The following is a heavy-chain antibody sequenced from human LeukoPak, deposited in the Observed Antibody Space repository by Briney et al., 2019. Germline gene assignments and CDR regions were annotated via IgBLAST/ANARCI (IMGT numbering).Heavy chain of an antibody. D-gene: IGHD3-10*01. V-gene: IGHV3-23*01. J-gene: IGHJ4*02. Sequence: GGSLRLSCAASGFSFSTHGLTWVRQAPGKGLEWVSTISGTGGNAYYADSVKGRFTISRDNSKNTVSLEMSSLGLDDTAVYYCAKVHLRGVTDYWGQGTLVTVSS. CDR3: AKVHLRGVTDY. CDR1: GFSFSTHG. CDR2: ISGTGGNA.